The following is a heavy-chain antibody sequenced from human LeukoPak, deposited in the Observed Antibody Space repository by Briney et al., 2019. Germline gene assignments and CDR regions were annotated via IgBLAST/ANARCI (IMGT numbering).Heavy chain of an antibody. CDR2: IYYSGST. CDR3: ARRPGIAVAEYYFDY. J-gene: IGHJ4*02. Sequence: SETLSLTCTVSGGSISSSSYYWGWIRQPPGKGLEWIGSIYYSGSTYYNPSPKSRVAISVYTSKNQFSLKLSSVTAADTAVYYCARRPGIAVAEYYFDYWGQGTLVTVSS. D-gene: IGHD6-19*01. V-gene: IGHV4-39*01. CDR1: GGSISSSSYY.